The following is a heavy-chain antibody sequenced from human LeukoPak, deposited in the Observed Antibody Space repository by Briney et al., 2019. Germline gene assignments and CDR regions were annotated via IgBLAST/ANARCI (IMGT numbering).Heavy chain of an antibody. CDR1: GFTFSTYA. V-gene: IGHV3-23*01. CDR3: ARGELGYCSSTSCYTYNWFDP. CDR2: ISGDGLTA. Sequence: QAGGSLRLSCVASGFTFSTYAMNWVRHTPAKGFEWVAGISGDGLTADYADFVEGRFIISRDNSKDMMFLQMNSLRAEDMAVYYCARGELGYCSSTSCYTYNWFDPWGQGTLVTVSS. D-gene: IGHD2-2*02. J-gene: IGHJ5*02.